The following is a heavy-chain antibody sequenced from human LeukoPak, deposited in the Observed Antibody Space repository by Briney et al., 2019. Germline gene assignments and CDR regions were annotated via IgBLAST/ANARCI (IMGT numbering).Heavy chain of an antibody. CDR1: GGSISSGGYS. Sequence: SQTLSLTCAVSGGSISSGGYSWSWIRQAPGKGLEWIGYIYYSGSTYYNPSLKSRVTISVDTSKNQFSLKLSSVIAADTAVYYCARGKDSSGYADYYYYMDVWGKGTTVTVSS. CDR2: IYYSGST. D-gene: IGHD3-22*01. J-gene: IGHJ6*03. CDR3: ARGKDSSGYADYYYYMDV. V-gene: IGHV4-30-4*07.